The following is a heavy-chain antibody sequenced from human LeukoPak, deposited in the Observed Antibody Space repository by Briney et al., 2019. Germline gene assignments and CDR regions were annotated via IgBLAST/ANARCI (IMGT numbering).Heavy chain of an antibody. CDR2: ISYDGSNK. CDR1: GFTFSSYA. CDR3: ARNLPDYGDYVYSFDY. J-gene: IGHJ4*02. D-gene: IGHD4-17*01. Sequence: PGGSLRLSCAASGFTFSSYAMHWARQAPGKGLEWVAVISYDGSNKYYADSVKGRFTISRDNSKNTLYLQMNSLRAEDTAVYYCARNLPDYGDYVYSFDYWGQGTLVTVSS. V-gene: IGHV3-30*04.